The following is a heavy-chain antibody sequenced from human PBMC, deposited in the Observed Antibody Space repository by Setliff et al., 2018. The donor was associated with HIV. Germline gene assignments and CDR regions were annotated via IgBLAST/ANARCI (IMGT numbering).Heavy chain of an antibody. CDR3: ARRGRDGVLIVFATGFDP. CDR1: GGSISSSTYY. CDR2: IFYTGST. V-gene: IGHV4-39*01. Sequence: NPSKTLSLTCSVSGGSISSSTYYWGWIRQPPGKGLEWIGDIFYTGSTYYNPSLKSRVAISIDTSENRFSLRLNSVTAADTGVYYCARRGRDGVLIVFATGFDPWGQGTLVTV. J-gene: IGHJ5*02. D-gene: IGHD2-8*01.